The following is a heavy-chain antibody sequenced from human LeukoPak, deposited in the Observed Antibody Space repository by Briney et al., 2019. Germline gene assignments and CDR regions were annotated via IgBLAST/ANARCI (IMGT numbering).Heavy chain of an antibody. CDR2: IYPGDSDT. CDR3: ARLGYCREITCAAFDF. Sequence: GESLKISCRGSGYSFTGSWIAWVRQMPGKGLEWMGIIYPGDSDTRYSPSLQGQVTISADRSIDTAYLQWGSLKASDTATYYCARLGYCREITCAAFDFWGQGTMVTVSS. CDR1: GYSFTGSW. V-gene: IGHV5-51*01. D-gene: IGHD2-15*01. J-gene: IGHJ4*02.